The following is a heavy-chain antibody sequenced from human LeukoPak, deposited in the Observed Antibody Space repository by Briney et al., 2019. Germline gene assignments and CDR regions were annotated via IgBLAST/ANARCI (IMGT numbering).Heavy chain of an antibody. V-gene: IGHV1-8*01. CDR2: MNPNSGNI. J-gene: IGHJ6*03. CDR1: GYTFTSYD. CDR3: ARGLFYPRFWPYYYYYYMDV. D-gene: IGHD3-3*01. Sequence: ASVKVSCKASGYTFTSYDINWVRQATGQGLEWMGWMNPNSGNIGYAQKFQGRVTMTRNTSISTAYMELSSLRSEDAAVYYCARGLFYPRFWPYYYYYYMDVWGKGTTVTVSS.